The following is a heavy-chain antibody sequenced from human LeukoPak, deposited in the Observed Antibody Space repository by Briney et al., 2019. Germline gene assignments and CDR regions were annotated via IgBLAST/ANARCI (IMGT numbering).Heavy chain of an antibody. CDR2: VYYSGST. J-gene: IGHJ4*02. Sequence: PSETLSLTCTVSGGSISGSNDYWAWIRQPPGKGLEWIGSVYYSGSTYYNPSLESRVTISVDTSKNQFSLKLTSVTAADTAAYYCARDGGPAAALFNCWGQGTLVTVSS. CDR1: GGSISGSNDY. V-gene: IGHV4-39*07. CDR3: ARDGGPAAALFNC. D-gene: IGHD6-13*01.